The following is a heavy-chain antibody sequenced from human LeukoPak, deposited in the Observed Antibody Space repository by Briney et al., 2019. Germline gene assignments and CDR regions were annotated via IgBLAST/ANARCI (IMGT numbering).Heavy chain of an antibody. J-gene: IGHJ5*02. V-gene: IGHV3-48*03. Sequence: QTGGSLRLSCAASGFTFSRYEMNWVRQAPGKGLEWVSYITSSGTTIYYADSVKGRFTVSRDNAKNSLYLQMNSLRDEDTAVYYCARDSSDSSGWYEGWFDPWGQGTLVTVSS. CDR1: GFTFSRYE. D-gene: IGHD6-19*01. CDR2: ITSSGTTI. CDR3: ARDSSDSSGWYEGWFDP.